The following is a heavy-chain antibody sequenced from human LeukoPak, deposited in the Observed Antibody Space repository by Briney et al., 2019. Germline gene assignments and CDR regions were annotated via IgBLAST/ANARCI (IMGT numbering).Heavy chain of an antibody. Sequence: GGSLRLSCAASGFTFSSYWMSWVRHAPGKGLEWVANIKQDGSEKYYVDSVKGRFTISRDNAKNSLYLQMNSLRAEDTAVYYCARAKLYYDYVWGSYRPSELDYWGQGTLVTVSS. J-gene: IGHJ4*02. V-gene: IGHV3-7*04. CDR2: IKQDGSEK. CDR3: ARAKLYYDYVWGSYRPSELDY. CDR1: GFTFSSYW. D-gene: IGHD3-16*02.